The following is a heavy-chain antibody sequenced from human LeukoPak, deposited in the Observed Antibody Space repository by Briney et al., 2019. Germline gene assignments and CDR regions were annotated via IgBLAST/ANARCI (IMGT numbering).Heavy chain of an antibody. CDR3: ARESYDYVWGSYRPGDFDY. J-gene: IGHJ4*02. CDR1: GYTFTSYD. V-gene: IGHV1-8*03. Sequence: GASVKVSCKASGYTFTSYDINWVRQATGQGLEWMGWMNPNSGNTGYAQKFQGRVTITRNTSISTAYMELSRLRSDDTAVYYCARESYDYVWGSYRPGDFDYWGQGTLVTVSS. CDR2: MNPNSGNT. D-gene: IGHD3-16*02.